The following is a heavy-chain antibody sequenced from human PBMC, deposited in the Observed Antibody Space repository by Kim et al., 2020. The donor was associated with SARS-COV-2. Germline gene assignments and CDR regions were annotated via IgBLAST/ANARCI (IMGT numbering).Heavy chain of an antibody. D-gene: IGHD3-10*01. CDR1: GFTFSSYG. J-gene: IGHJ4*02. Sequence: GGSLRLSCAASGFTFSSYGMHWVRQAPGKGLEWVAAIWYDGSNKYYADSVKGRFNIPRDNSKNTLYLQMNSLRAEDTAVYYCARDRHSYGSARAPRFGYWGQGTLVNVSS. CDR3: ARDRHSYGSARAPRFGY. V-gene: IGHV3-33*01. CDR2: IWYDGSNK.